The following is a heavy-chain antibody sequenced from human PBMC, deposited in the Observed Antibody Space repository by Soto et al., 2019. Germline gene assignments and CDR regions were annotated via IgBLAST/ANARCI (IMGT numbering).Heavy chain of an antibody. CDR2: IIPLFGTP. CDR1: GGPFSSYG. V-gene: IGHV1-69*01. Sequence: QVLLMQSGAEVKKPGSSVKVSCTSSGGPFSSYGISWVRQVPGQGLEWLGGIIPLFGTPSYARKFQDRLTISADASTTTAYMELSSLTSDDTAMYFCARDGTIQMANFDFWGQGTLVTVSS. CDR3: ARDGTIQMANFDF. D-gene: IGHD1-1*01. J-gene: IGHJ4*02.